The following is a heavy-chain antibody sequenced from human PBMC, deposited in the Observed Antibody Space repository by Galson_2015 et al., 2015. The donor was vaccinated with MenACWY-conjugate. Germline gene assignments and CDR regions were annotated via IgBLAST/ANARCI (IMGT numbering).Heavy chain of an antibody. J-gene: IGHJ6*03. Sequence: SLRLSCAASGFTFRRFGMHWVRQAPGKGLEWMAVRSYDGSNESYADSVKVRFTISRDNSKNTLYLQMNSLRADDTAMYYCAKDWSVPYSAISYYFYMDVWGKGTTVTVSS. CDR1: GFTFRRFG. CDR3: AKDWSVPYSAISYYFYMDV. CDR2: RSYDGSNE. V-gene: IGHV3-30*18. D-gene: IGHD6-13*01.